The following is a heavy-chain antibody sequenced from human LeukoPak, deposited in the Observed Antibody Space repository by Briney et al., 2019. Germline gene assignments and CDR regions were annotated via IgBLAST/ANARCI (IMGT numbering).Heavy chain of an antibody. CDR1: GYTFTNYY. CDR2: NNPNRGDT. Sequence: ASVRVSCKASGYTFTNYYMHWVRQAPGHGLEWMGWNNPNRGDTNYAQKFQGRVTITRDTSISTAFMELTRLTSDDTAVYYCTRDLLGFATTPLSDWGQGTLVTVSS. CDR3: TRDLLGFATTPLSD. D-gene: IGHD4-17*01. J-gene: IGHJ4*02. V-gene: IGHV1-2*02.